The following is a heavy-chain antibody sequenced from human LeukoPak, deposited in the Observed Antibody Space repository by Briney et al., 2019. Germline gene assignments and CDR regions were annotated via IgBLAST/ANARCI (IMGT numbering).Heavy chain of an antibody. V-gene: IGHV3-74*01. CDR2: INSDGSST. CDR1: GFTFSSYW. D-gene: IGHD2/OR15-2a*01. Sequence: PGGSLRLSCAASGFTFSSYWMHWVRQAPGKGLVWVSRINSDGSSTSYADSVKGRFTISRDNAKNTLYLQMNSLRAEDTAVFYCARAGGVIKPLDYWGQGTLVTVSS. J-gene: IGHJ4*02. CDR3: ARAGGVIKPLDY.